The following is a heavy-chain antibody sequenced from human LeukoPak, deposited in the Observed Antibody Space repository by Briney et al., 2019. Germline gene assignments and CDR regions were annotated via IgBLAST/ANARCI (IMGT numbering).Heavy chain of an antibody. CDR2: MNPNSGNT. V-gene: IGHV1-8*02. Sequence: ASVKVSCKASGGTFSSYAISWVRQAPGQGLEWMGWMNPNSGNTGYAQKFQGRVTMTRNTSISTAYMELSSLRSEDTAVYYCARAYKPEYQLLSFDPWGQGTLVTVSS. D-gene: IGHD2-2*01. CDR1: GGTFSSYA. CDR3: ARAYKPEYQLLSFDP. J-gene: IGHJ5*02.